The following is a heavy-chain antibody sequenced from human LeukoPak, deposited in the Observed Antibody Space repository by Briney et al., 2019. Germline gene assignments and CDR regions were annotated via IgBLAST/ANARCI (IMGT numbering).Heavy chain of an antibody. J-gene: IGHJ4*02. CDR1: GFTFSSYG. D-gene: IGHD3-10*01. CDR3: AKDTYYYGSGSYNY. CDR2: ISYVGSNK. V-gene: IGHV3-30*18. Sequence: GRSLRLSCAASGFTFSSYGMHWVRQAPGKGLEWVAVISYVGSNKYYADSVKGRFTISRDNSKNTLYLQMNSLRAEDTAVYYCAKDTYYYGSGSYNYWGQGTLVTVSS.